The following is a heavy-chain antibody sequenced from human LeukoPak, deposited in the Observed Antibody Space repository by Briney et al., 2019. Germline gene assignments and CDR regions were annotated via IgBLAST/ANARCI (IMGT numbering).Heavy chain of an antibody. CDR3: AREIVGTIKSYFDY. D-gene: IGHD1-26*01. J-gene: IGHJ4*02. V-gene: IGHV3-53*01. Sequence: PGGSLRLSCAASGFTVSSNYMSWVRQAPGKGLEWVSVIYSGGSSYYADSVKGRFTISRDNSKNTVYPQMNSLRAEDTAIYYCAREIVGTIKSYFDYWGQGTLVTASS. CDR2: IYSGGSS. CDR1: GFTVSSNY.